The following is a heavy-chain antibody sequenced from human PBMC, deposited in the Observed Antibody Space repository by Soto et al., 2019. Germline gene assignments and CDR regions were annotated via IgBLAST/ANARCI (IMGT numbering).Heavy chain of an antibody. CDR1: GFTFSNYW. D-gene: IGHD3-10*01. J-gene: IGHJ5*02. CDR3: IRPVLFYDYSWFYP. CDR2: INDGGSRT. Sequence: EVQLVESGGGLIQPGGSLRLSCAASGFTFSNYWMHWVRQAPGEGLVWVSRINDGGSRTFYADSVKGRFTISRDNPKNTLFLHKNALRADDTAVYYCIRPVLFYDYSWFYPWGQCALVTASS. V-gene: IGHV3-74*01.